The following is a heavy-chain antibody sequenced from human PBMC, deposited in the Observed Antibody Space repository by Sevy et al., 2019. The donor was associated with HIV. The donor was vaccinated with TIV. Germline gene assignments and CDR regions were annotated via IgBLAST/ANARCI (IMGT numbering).Heavy chain of an antibody. V-gene: IGHV3-53*01. D-gene: IGHD3-22*01. CDR2: IYSGGST. J-gene: IGHJ4*02. Sequence: GGPLRLSCAASGFTVSSNYMNWVRQAPGKGLEWVSIIYSGGSTYYADSVKGRFTISRDNSKNTLYLQMNSLRAEDPAVYYCARVGFDSSGSYNRGGYFDYWGQGTLVTVSS. CDR1: GFTVSSNY. CDR3: ARVGFDSSGSYNRGGYFDY.